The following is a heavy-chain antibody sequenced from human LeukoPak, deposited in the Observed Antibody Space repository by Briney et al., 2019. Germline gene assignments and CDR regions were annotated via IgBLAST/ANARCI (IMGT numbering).Heavy chain of an antibody. V-gene: IGHV3-30*02. CDR1: EFTFSSYG. Sequence: PGGSLRLSCAASEFTFSSYGMHWVRQAPGKGLEWVAFIRYDGSNKYYADSVKGRFTISRDNSKNTLYLQMNSLRAEDTAVYYCATLGPLSRTNWFDPWGQGTLVTVSS. CDR3: ATLGPLSRTNWFDP. J-gene: IGHJ5*02. CDR2: IRYDGSNK. D-gene: IGHD2-2*01.